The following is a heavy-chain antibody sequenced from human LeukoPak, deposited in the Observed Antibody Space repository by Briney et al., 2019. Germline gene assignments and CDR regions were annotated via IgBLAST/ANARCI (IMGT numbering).Heavy chain of an antibody. CDR2: ISSSSSYI. CDR1: GFTFSSYS. V-gene: IGHV3-21*01. J-gene: IGHJ3*02. Sequence: GMSLRLSCAASGFTFSSYSMNWVRQAPGKGLEWVSSISSSSSYIYYADSVKGRFTISRDNAKNSLYLQMNSLRAEDTAVYYCARAPPGTDAFDIWGQGTMVTVSS. CDR3: ARAPPGTDAFDI. D-gene: IGHD6-13*01.